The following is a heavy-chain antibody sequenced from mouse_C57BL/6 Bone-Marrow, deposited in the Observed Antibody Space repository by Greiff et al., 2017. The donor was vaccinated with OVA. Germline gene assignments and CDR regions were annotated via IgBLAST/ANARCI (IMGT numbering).Heavy chain of an antibody. CDR1: GFPFNTYA. D-gene: IGHD1-1*01. CDR3: VRENYYGRGWDFDV. CDR2: IRSKSSNYAT. J-gene: IGHJ1*03. Sequence: EVKLVASGGGLVQPKGSLKLSCPASGFPFNTYAMHWVRKAPGKGLEWVGRIRSKSSNYATYYDDSVKDRFTIPRDDSQSMLYLQMNNLKTEDTAIYYCVRENYYGRGWDFDVWGTGTTVTVSS. V-gene: IGHV10-3*01.